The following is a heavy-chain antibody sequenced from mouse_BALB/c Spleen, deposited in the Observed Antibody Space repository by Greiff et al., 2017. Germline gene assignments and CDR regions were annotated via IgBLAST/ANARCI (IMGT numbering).Heavy chain of an antibody. CDR1: GYTFTSYW. J-gene: IGHJ1*01. CDR2: INPSTGYT. CDR3: ASPRYFDV. Sequence: QVHVKQSGAELAKPGASVKMSCKASGYTFTSYWMHWVKQRPGQGLEWIGYINPSTGYTEYNQKFKDKATLTADKSSSTAYMQLSSLTSEDSAVYYCASPRYFDVWGAGTTVTVSS. V-gene: IGHV1-7*01.